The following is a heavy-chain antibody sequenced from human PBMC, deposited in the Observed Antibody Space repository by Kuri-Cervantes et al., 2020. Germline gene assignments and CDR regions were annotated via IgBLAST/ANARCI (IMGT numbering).Heavy chain of an antibody. CDR1: GYTFTSYG. J-gene: IGHJ6*03. D-gene: IGHD3-10*01. CDR3: ARDRMVQGVIMGWVYMDV. Sequence: ASVKVSCKASGYTFTSYGISWVRQAPGQGLEWMGWISAYNGNTNYAQKLQGRVTMTTDTSTSTAHMELRSLRSDDTAVYYCARDRMVQGVIMGWVYMDVWGKGTTVTVSS. CDR2: ISAYNGNT. V-gene: IGHV1-18*01.